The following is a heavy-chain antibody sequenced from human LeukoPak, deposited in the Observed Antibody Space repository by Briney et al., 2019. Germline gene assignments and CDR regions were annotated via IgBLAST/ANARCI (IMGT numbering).Heavy chain of an antibody. CDR2: INPNSGGT. CDR1: GYTFTGYY. J-gene: IGHJ4*02. D-gene: IGHD3-10*01. Sequence: EASVTVSFKASGYTFTGYYMHWVRQAPGQGLEWMGWINPNSGGTNYAQKFQGRVTMTRDTSISTAYMELSRLRSDDTAVYYCARAPWYYGSGSSIDYWGQGTLVTVSS. V-gene: IGHV1-2*02. CDR3: ARAPWYYGSGSSIDY.